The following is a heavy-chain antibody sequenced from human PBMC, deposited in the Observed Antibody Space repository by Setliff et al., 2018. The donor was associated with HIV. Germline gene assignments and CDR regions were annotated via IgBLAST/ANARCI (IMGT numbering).Heavy chain of an antibody. CDR2: IYYRGGT. D-gene: IGHD5-18*01. Sequence: SETLSLTCTVSGGSISGYYWSWIRQPPGKGLEWIGYIYYRGGTDYNPSLKSRVTISIDTSKNQFSLKLSSVTAADTAVYYCARSVDTTLVPAYYFDYWGQGTLVTVSS. CDR1: GGSISGYY. V-gene: IGHV4-59*01. CDR3: ARSVDTTLVPAYYFDY. J-gene: IGHJ4*02.